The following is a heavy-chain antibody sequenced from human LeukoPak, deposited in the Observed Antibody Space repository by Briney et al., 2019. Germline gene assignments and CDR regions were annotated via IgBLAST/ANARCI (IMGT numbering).Heavy chain of an antibody. CDR3: AKVDVLRFLEWLSQGGLMDV. CDR2: IRYDGSNK. CDR1: GFTFSSYG. J-gene: IGHJ6*04. V-gene: IGHV3-30*02. D-gene: IGHD3-3*01. Sequence: GGSLRLSCTAYGFTFSSYGMHWVRQAPGKGLEWVAFIRYDGSNKYYADSVKGRFTISRDNSKNTLYLQMNSLRAEDTAVYYCAKVDVLRFLEWLSQGGLMDVWGKGTTVTVSS.